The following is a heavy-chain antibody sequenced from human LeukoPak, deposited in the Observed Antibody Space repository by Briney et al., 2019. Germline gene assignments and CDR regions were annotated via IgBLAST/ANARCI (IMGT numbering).Heavy chain of an antibody. CDR3: ARDGVTSSVDY. CDR1: GFTFRSYW. CDR2: IKEDGSRK. Sequence: PGGSLRLPCAASGFTFRSYWMSWVRQAPGKGLEWVANIKEDGSRKYYVDSVKGRFTISRDNAKNSLYLQMNSLRAEDTAVYYCARDGVTSSVDYWGQGTLVTVSS. J-gene: IGHJ4*02. V-gene: IGHV3-7*01. D-gene: IGHD2-21*02.